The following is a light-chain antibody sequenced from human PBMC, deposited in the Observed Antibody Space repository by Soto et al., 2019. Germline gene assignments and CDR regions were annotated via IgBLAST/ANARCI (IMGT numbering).Light chain of an antibody. J-gene: IGKJ2*01. CDR1: QSVGNNY. CDR2: GAS. V-gene: IGKV3-20*01. CDR3: QQYGSFPLS. Sequence: EMVLRQSPDTLSLSPGDRATISCRASQSVGNNYLAWYQQKLGQAPRLLIYGASSRVSGIPDRFSGSGSGTDFTLTVTRLEPEDFAVFYCQQYGSFPLSFGQGTKVEIK.